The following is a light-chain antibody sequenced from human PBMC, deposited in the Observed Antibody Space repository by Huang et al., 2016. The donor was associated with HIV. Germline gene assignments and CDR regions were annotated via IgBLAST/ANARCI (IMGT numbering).Light chain of an antibody. V-gene: IGKV3D-15*01. CDR2: GAS. CDR1: QSVGTN. J-gene: IGKJ2*01. Sequence: EILMTQSPATWSVSSGGNATLSCRASQSVGTNLAWYQQRLGQAPSLLLNGASTRATGTPARFSGSGSGTEFTLTISGLQPEDFAIYICQQYNKWPPAFGQGTKLEIK. CDR3: QQYNKWPPA.